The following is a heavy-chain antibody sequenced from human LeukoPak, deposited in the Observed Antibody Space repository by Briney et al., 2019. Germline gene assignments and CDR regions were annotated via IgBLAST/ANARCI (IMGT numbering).Heavy chain of an antibody. V-gene: IGHV4-39*07. Sequence: SETLSLTCTVSGGSISSGGYYWSWIRQPPGKGLEWIGEINHSGSTNYNPSLKSRVTISVDTSKNQFSLKLSSVTAADTAVYYCARTGYSSSWYVVWGQGTLVTVSS. CDR2: INHSGST. D-gene: IGHD6-13*01. CDR1: GGSISSGGYY. J-gene: IGHJ4*02. CDR3: ARTGYSSSWYVV.